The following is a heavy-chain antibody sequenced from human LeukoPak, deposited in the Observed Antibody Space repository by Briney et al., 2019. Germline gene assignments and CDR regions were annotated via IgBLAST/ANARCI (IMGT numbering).Heavy chain of an antibody. CDR3: ARTAGYSSSWADY. J-gene: IGHJ4*02. V-gene: IGHV4-4*02. Sequence: PGGSLRLSCAASGFTFSNAWMNWVRRPPGKGLEWIGEIYHSGSTNYNPSLKSRVTISVDKSKNQFSLKLSSVTAADTAVYYCARTAGYSSSWADYWGQGTLVTVSS. D-gene: IGHD6-13*01. CDR1: GFTFSNAW. CDR2: IYHSGST.